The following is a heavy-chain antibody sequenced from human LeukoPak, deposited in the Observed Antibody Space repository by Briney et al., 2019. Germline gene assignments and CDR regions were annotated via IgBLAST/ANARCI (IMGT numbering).Heavy chain of an antibody. CDR3: AREPIAAAEPKYY. Sequence: GASVKVSCKGSGGTFSSYAISWVRQAPGQGGEWMGGIIPIFGTANYAQKFQGRVTITADESTSTAYMELSSLRSEDTAVYYCAREPIAAAEPKYYWGQGTLVTVSS. CDR2: IIPIFGTA. D-gene: IGHD6-13*01. J-gene: IGHJ4*02. CDR1: GGTFSSYA. V-gene: IGHV1-69*13.